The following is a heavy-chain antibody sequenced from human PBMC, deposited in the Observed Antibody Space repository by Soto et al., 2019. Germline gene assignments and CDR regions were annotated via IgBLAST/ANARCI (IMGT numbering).Heavy chain of an antibody. CDR1: GYSFTSYW. CDR2: IDPSDSYT. D-gene: IGHD6-6*01. V-gene: IGHV5-10-1*01. Sequence: GESLKISCKGSGYSFTSYWISWVRQMPGKGLEWMGRIDPSDSYTNYSPSFQGHVTISADKSISTAYLQWSSLKASDTAMYYCARQPDPSSSTYYFDYWGQGTLVTVSS. J-gene: IGHJ4*02. CDR3: ARQPDPSSSTYYFDY.